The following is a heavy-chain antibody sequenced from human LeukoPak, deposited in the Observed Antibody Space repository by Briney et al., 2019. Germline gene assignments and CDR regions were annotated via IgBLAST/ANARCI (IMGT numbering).Heavy chain of an antibody. J-gene: IGHJ4*02. CDR1: GFTFSSFG. CDR2: ISSDGSRT. CDR3: ARRSGEGYFDC. D-gene: IGHD1-26*01. V-gene: IGHV3-30*03. Sequence: PGGSLRLSCAASGFTFSSFGIHWVRQAPGKGLEWVALISSDGSRTFYADSVKGRFTISRDNSKNTLYLQMNSLRAEDTAVYYCARRSGEGYFDCWGQGTLVNVSS.